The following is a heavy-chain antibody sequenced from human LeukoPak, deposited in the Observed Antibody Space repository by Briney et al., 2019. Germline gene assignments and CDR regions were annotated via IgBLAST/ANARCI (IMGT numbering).Heavy chain of an antibody. V-gene: IGHV3-74*01. J-gene: IGHJ4*02. D-gene: IGHD7-27*01. Sequence: QAGGSLRLSCAASGFTFSNYWIHWVRQAPGKGLVWVSRINPDGSTTSYADSVKGRFTISRDNAKNTLYLQMNSLRAEDTAVYYCARDLTGDLDYWGQGTLVTVSS. CDR2: INPDGSTT. CDR3: ARDLTGDLDY. CDR1: GFTFSNYW.